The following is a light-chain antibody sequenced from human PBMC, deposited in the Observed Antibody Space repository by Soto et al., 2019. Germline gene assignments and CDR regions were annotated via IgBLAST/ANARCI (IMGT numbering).Light chain of an antibody. J-gene: IGKJ1*01. CDR1: QSVSSSY. V-gene: IGKV3-20*01. Sequence: EIVLTQSPGTLSLSPGERATLSCRASQSVSSSYLAWYQQKPGQAPRLLIYGASSRATGIPDRFRGSGSGTDFPLTISRLEPEDFAVQYCQQYGSSTGTVGQGTKVEIK. CDR2: GAS. CDR3: QQYGSSTGT.